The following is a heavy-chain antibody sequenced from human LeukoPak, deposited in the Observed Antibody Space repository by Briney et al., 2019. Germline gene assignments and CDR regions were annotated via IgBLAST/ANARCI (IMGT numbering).Heavy chain of an antibody. D-gene: IGHD3-10*01. V-gene: IGHV3-30*02. CDR2: IRYDGSNK. CDR1: GFTFSSYG. CDR3: ARGSGGLWFGESTAIDY. Sequence: GGSLRLSCAASGFTFSSYGMHWVRQAPGKGLEWVAFIRYDGSNKYYADSVKGRFTISRDNSKNTLYLQMNSLRAEDTAVYYCARGSGGLWFGESTAIDYWGQGTLVTVSS. J-gene: IGHJ4*02.